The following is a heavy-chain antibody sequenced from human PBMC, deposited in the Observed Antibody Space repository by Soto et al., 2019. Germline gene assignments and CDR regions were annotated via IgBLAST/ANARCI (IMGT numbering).Heavy chain of an antibody. Sequence: QVQLVESGGGVVQPGRSLRLSCAASGFTFSTYGMHWVRQAPGKGLEWVAVISYDGSNKYYADSVKGRFSISRDNSKNTLYLPMSSITAEDTAVYYCAKGFSYSVIDYWGQGTLVTVSS. CDR3: AKGFSYSVIDY. CDR1: GFTFSTYG. V-gene: IGHV3-30*18. D-gene: IGHD5-18*01. CDR2: ISYDGSNK. J-gene: IGHJ4*02.